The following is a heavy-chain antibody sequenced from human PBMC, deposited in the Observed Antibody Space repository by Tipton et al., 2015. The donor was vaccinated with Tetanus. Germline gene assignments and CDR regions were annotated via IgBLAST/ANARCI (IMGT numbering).Heavy chain of an antibody. CDR3: ARHTNFWSGYYIVY. J-gene: IGHJ4*02. V-gene: IGHV4-59*08. Sequence: TLSLTCTVSGGSISSYYWSWIRRPPGKGLEWIGYIYYSGSTNYNPSLKSRVTISVDTSKNQFSLKLSSVTAADTAVYYCARHTNFWSGYYIVYWGQGTLVTVSS. CDR1: GGSISSYY. CDR2: IYYSGST. D-gene: IGHD3-3*01.